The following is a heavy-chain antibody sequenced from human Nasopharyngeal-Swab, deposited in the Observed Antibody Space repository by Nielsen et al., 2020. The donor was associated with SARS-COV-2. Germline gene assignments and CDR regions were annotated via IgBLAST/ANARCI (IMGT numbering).Heavy chain of an antibody. CDR1: GYTFISYD. CDR2: MNPNSGNT. D-gene: IGHD6-19*01. V-gene: IGHV1-8*01. Sequence: SVKVSCKASGYTFISYDINWVRQATGQGLEWMGWMNPNSGNTGYAQKFQGGVTITRNTSISTAYMELSSLRSEDTAVYYCARGFVWLGAEMVDYWGQGTLVTVSS. CDR3: ARGFVWLGAEMVDY. J-gene: IGHJ4*02.